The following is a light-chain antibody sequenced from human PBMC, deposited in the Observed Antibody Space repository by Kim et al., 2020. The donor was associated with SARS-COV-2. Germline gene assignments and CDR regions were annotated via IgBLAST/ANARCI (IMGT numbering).Light chain of an antibody. J-gene: IGLJ2*01. CDR3: QSADSSGTYVV. CDR1: ALPKQY. V-gene: IGLV3-25*03. CDR2: KDS. Sequence: PGQTARITFSGDALPKQYAYWYQQKPGQAPVLVIYKDSERPSGIPERFSGSSSGTTVTLTISGVQAEDEADYYCQSADSSGTYVVFGGGTQLTVL.